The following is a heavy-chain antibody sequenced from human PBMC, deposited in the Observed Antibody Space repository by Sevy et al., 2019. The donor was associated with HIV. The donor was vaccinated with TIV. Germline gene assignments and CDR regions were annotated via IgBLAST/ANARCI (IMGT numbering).Heavy chain of an antibody. D-gene: IGHD3-22*01. J-gene: IGHJ3*02. Sequence: GGSLRLSCAASGFTFSSYWMHWVRQAPGKGLVWVSRINSDGSSTNFADSVKGRFTMSRDNAKNTLYLQMNSLRAEDTAVYYCARDWVYDTSGYYFEAAFDIWGQGTMVTVSS. CDR2: INSDGSST. V-gene: IGHV3-74*01. CDR3: ARDWVYDTSGYYFEAAFDI. CDR1: GFTFSSYW.